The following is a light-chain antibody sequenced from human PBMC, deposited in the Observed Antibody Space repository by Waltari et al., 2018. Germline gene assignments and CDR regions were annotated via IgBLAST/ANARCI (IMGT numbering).Light chain of an antibody. Sequence: DIQMTQSPSSLSASVGDRVSITCRASQNLHVYLNWYQQTSGKAPKPLIYAASNLQSGVPSRFSGSDSGTDFTLTISNLQPEDFGTYYCQQSYSIPWTFGQGTKVEIK. CDR1: QNLHVY. CDR3: QQSYSIPWT. V-gene: IGKV1-39*01. CDR2: AAS. J-gene: IGKJ1*01.